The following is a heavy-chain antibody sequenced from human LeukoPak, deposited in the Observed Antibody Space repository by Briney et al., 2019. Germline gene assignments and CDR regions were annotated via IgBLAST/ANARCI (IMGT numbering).Heavy chain of an antibody. D-gene: IGHD2-15*01. CDR2: ISAYNGNT. Sequence: GASVKVSCKASGYTFTSYGISWVRQAPGQGLEWMGWISAYNGNTNYAQKFQDRVTLTTDTSTTTAYMELRSLRSDDTAVFSCARDVAYCDGGSCNLLDIWGQGTMVTVSS. V-gene: IGHV1-18*01. J-gene: IGHJ3*02. CDR3: ARDVAYCDGGSCNLLDI. CDR1: GYTFTSYG.